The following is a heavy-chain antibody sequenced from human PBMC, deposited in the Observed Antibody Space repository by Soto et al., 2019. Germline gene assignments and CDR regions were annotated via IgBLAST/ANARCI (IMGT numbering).Heavy chain of an antibody. V-gene: IGHV3-48*03. Sequence: GGSLRLSCAASGFTFSSYEMNWVRQAPGKGLEWVSYISSSGSTIYYADSVKGRFTISRDNAKNSLYLQMNSLRAEDTAVYYCARDGYYYDSSNYGMDVWRQRTTVTVPS. CDR2: ISSSGSTI. J-gene: IGHJ6*02. CDR3: ARDGYYYDSSNYGMDV. D-gene: IGHD3-22*01. CDR1: GFTFSSYE.